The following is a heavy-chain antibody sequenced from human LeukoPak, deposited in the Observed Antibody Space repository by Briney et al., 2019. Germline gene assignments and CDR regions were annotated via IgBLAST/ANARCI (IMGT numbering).Heavy chain of an antibody. J-gene: IGHJ1*01. Sequence: KPSETLSLTCTVSGGSLFSYYWSWIRQPPGKGLEFIGYIYYSGSTNYNPSLKSRVTISVDTSKNQFSLKLSSVTAADTAVYYCARLVQYFQHWGQGTLVTVSS. CDR2: IYYSGST. CDR1: GGSLFSYY. CDR3: ARLVQYFQH. V-gene: IGHV4-59*12.